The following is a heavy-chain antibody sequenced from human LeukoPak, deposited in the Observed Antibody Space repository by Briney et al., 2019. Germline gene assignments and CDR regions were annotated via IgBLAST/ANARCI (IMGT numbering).Heavy chain of an antibody. Sequence: SSETLSLTCTVSGGSISSGGYYWSWIRQPPGKGLEWIGYIYHSGSTYYNPSLKSRVTISVDRSKNQFSLKLSSVTAADTAVYYCARVSSSADFDYWGQGTLVTVSS. CDR1: GGSISSGGYY. V-gene: IGHV4-30-2*01. CDR2: IYHSGST. D-gene: IGHD6-6*01. J-gene: IGHJ4*02. CDR3: ARVSSSADFDY.